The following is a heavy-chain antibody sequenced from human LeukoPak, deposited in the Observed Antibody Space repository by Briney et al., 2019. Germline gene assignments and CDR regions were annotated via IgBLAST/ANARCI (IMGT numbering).Heavy chain of an antibody. D-gene: IGHD3-3*01. Sequence: GGSLRLSCAASGFTFSSYSMNWVRQAPGKGLEWVSSISSSSSYIYYADSVKGRFTISRDNAKNSLYLQMNSLRAEDTAVYCCARGRYDFWSGYYTFDYWGQGTLVTVSS. CDR1: GFTFSSYS. J-gene: IGHJ4*02. CDR2: ISSSSSYI. CDR3: ARGRYDFWSGYYTFDY. V-gene: IGHV3-21*01.